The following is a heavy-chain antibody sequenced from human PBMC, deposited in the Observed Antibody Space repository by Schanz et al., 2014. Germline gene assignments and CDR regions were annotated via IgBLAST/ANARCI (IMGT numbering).Heavy chain of an antibody. CDR2: ISGSGGST. D-gene: IGHD2-8*02. Sequence: EVQLLESGGGLVQPGGSLRLSCAASGFTFSAYAMTWVRQIPGKGLEWVSAISGSGGSTYYADSVKGRFTISRDNFKGALYLQMSSLRAEDTAVYYCAKSLESCPGGRCSRGYFDYWGQGTLVTVSS. CDR3: AKSLESCPGGRCSRGYFDY. CDR1: GFTFSAYA. J-gene: IGHJ4*02. V-gene: IGHV3-23*01.